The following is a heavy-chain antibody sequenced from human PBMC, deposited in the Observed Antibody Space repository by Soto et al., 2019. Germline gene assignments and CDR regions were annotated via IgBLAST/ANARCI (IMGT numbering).Heavy chain of an antibody. CDR1: GFTFSSYG. CDR3: ARDHRESGWPKYDY. D-gene: IGHD6-19*01. J-gene: IGHJ4*02. V-gene: IGHV3-30*03. CDR2: ISYDGSNK. Sequence: GGFLRLSCAASGFTFSSYGMHWVRQAPGKGLEWVAVISYDGSNKYYADSVKGRFTIARDNSKNTLYLQMNSLRAEDTAVYYGARDHRESGWPKYDYWGQGTLVTVSS.